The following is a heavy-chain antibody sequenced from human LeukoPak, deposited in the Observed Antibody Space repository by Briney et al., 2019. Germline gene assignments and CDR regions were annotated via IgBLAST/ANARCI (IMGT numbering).Heavy chain of an antibody. V-gene: IGHV3-23*01. Sequence: PGGSLRLSCAASGFTFSSYAMSRVRQAPGKGLEWVSAISGSGGSTYYADSVKGRFTISRDNSKNTLYLQMNSLRAEDTAVYYCAKDLGDIVVVVADGTFDIWGQGTMVTVSS. CDR1: GFTFSSYA. D-gene: IGHD2-15*01. CDR3: AKDLGDIVVVVADGTFDI. CDR2: ISGSGGST. J-gene: IGHJ3*02.